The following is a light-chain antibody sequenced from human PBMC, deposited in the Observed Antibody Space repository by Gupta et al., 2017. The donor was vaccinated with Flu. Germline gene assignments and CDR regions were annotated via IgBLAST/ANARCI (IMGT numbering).Light chain of an antibody. CDR1: SSDVGAYEY. V-gene: IGLV2-8*01. Sequence: QSALTQPPSVSGSPGQSVTISCTGTSSDVGAYEYVSWYQQHPGKAPKLIIYEATKRPSGVPDRFSGYKSGNTASLTVAGLQAEDEADYYCIAYAGDDIYVFGSGTEVTVL. J-gene: IGLJ1*01. CDR3: IAYAGDDIYV. CDR2: EAT.